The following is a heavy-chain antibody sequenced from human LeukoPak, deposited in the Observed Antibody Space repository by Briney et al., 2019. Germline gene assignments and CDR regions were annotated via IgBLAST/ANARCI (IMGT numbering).Heavy chain of an antibody. Sequence: SETLSLTCTVSGGSISSYYWSWIRQPPGKGLEWIGYIYYSGSTNYNPSHKSRVTISVDASKNQFSLKLSSVTAADTAVYYCARGGSYYGYFDYWGQGTLVTVSS. D-gene: IGHD1-26*01. V-gene: IGHV4-59*01. J-gene: IGHJ4*02. CDR3: ARGGSYYGYFDY. CDR2: IYYSGST. CDR1: GGSISSYY.